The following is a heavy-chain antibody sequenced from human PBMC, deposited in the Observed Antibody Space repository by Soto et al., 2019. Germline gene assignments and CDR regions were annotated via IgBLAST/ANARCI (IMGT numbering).Heavy chain of an antibody. CDR1: GFTFSSYG. Sequence: GGSLRLSCTASGFTFSSYGMHWVRQAPGKGLEWVAVIWYDGSNKYYADSVKGRFTISRDNSKNTLYLQMNSRRAEDTAVYYCAREGLITGTTTSFDYWGQGTLVTVSS. CDR3: AREGLITGTTTSFDY. D-gene: IGHD1-7*01. CDR2: IWYDGSNK. J-gene: IGHJ4*02. V-gene: IGHV3-33*08.